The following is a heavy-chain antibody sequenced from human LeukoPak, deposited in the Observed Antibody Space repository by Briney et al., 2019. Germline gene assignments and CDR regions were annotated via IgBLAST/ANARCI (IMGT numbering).Heavy chain of an antibody. CDR1: GYTFTSYA. Sequence: ASVKVSCKASGYTFTSYAMHWVRQAPGQRLEWMGWINAGNGNTKYSQKFQGRVTITRDTSASTAYMELSSLRSEDTAVYYCARASILYYDVLTGYYISSYYFDYWGQGTLVTVSS. J-gene: IGHJ4*02. CDR2: INAGNGNT. V-gene: IGHV1-3*01. D-gene: IGHD3-9*01. CDR3: ARASILYYDVLTGYYISSYYFDY.